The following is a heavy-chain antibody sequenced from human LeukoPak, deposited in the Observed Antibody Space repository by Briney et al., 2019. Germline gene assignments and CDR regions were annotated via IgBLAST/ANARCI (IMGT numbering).Heavy chain of an antibody. CDR1: GGSISSSSYY. D-gene: IGHD3-22*01. CDR3: ARDIKDSSGYPNWFDP. V-gene: IGHV4-39*07. CDR2: IYYSGST. J-gene: IGHJ5*02. Sequence: SETLSLTCTVSGGSISSSSYYWGWIRQPPGKGLEWIGSIYYSGSTYYNPSLKSRVTISVDTPKNQFSLKLTSVTAADTAVYYCARDIKDSSGYPNWFDPWGQGTLVTVSS.